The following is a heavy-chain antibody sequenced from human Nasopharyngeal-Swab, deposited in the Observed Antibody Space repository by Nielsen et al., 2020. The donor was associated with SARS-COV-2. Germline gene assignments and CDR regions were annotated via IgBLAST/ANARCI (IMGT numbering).Heavy chain of an antibody. V-gene: IGHV3-30*18. Sequence: RQPPGKGLEWVAVISYDGSNKYYADSVKGRLTISRDNSKNTLYLQMNSLRVEDTAVYYCAKGQGSSSYGMDVWGQGTTVTVLL. D-gene: IGHD6-6*01. CDR2: ISYDGSNK. J-gene: IGHJ6*02. CDR3: AKGQGSSSYGMDV.